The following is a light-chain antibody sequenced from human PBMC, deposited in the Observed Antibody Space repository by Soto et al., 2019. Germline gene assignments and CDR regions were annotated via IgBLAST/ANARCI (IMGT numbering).Light chain of an antibody. CDR2: SNN. Sequence: QSVLTQPPSASGTPGQRVTLSCSGSSSNIGSNTVNWYQQLPGTAPQLLIYSNNQRPSGVPDRFSGSKSGTSASLATSGLQSEEEADYYCALWDASLNGPFVFGTGTKLTVL. J-gene: IGLJ1*01. CDR1: SSNIGSNT. V-gene: IGLV1-44*01. CDR3: ALWDASLNGPFV.